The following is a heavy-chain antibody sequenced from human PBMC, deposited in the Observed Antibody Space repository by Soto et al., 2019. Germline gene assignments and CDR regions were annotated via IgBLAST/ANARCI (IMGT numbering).Heavy chain of an antibody. V-gene: IGHV3-43*01. CDR2: ITWDGINI. CDR3: AKAGIAWH. J-gene: IGHJ4*02. CDR1: GFTCGGDT. D-gene: IGHD1-26*01. Sequence: GSLRRSWTACGFTCGGDTMQGVRQAPGKGLEWVSLITWDGINIEYADSVRGRFTISRDNSKNSLYLQMNGLRHEDTAFYYCAKAGIAWHWGQGTLVTVSS.